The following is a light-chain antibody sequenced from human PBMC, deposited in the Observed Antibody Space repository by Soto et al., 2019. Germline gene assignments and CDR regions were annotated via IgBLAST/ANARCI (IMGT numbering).Light chain of an antibody. CDR3: QQYNSYSQA. CDR1: QSISSL. V-gene: IGKV1-5*03. CDR2: KAS. J-gene: IGKJ1*01. Sequence: DIQMTQSPSTLSASVGDRVTITCRASQSISSLLAWYQQKPGKAPKLLIYKASTLESGVPSRFSGSGSWTEFTLTISSLQPDDFATYYCQQYNSYSQAFGQGTKVEIK.